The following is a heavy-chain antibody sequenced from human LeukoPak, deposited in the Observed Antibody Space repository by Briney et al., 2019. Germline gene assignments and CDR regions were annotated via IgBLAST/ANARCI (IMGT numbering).Heavy chain of an antibody. CDR1: GFTVSSNY. Sequence: PGGSLRLSCAASGFTVSSNYMSWVRQAPGKGLEWVSVIYSGGSTYYADSVKGRFTISRDDSKSTLYLQMNSLRAEDTAVYYCARDPSSLFDYWGQGTLVTVSS. CDR3: ARDPSSLFDY. V-gene: IGHV3-66*01. D-gene: IGHD6-13*01. J-gene: IGHJ4*01. CDR2: IYSGGST.